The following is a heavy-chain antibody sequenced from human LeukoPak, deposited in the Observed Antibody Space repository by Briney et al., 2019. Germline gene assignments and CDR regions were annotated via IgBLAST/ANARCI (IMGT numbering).Heavy chain of an antibody. CDR3: AKDNRRAVAGSLAPDY. D-gene: IGHD6-19*01. J-gene: IGHJ4*02. CDR2: IWYEGSKK. Sequence: QPGGSLRLSRAASGSTLSSYVMHWVRAAPGKGLGLVAFIWYEGSKKYYADSVKGRFTISRDNSKNTLYLQMNSLRAEDTAVYYCAKDNRRAVAGSLAPDYWGQGTLVTVSS. CDR1: GSTLSSYV. V-gene: IGHV3-30*02.